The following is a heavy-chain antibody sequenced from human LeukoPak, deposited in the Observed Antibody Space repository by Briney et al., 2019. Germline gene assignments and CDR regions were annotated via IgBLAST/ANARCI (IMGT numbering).Heavy chain of an antibody. J-gene: IGHJ4*02. CDR2: ISGSGSTT. D-gene: IGHD5-24*01. CDR1: GFTFSSYA. V-gene: IGHV3-23*01. Sequence: GGSLRLSCAASGFTFSSYAMSWVRQALGKGLEWISTISGSGSTTYYGDSVKGRFTISRDNSKNTLYLQMNSLRPEDTAVYYCAKDRHPARTDGYYFEHWGQGTLVTVSS. CDR3: AKDRHPARTDGYYFEH.